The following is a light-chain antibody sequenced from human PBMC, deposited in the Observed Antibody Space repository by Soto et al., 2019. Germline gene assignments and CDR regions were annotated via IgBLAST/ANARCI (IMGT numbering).Light chain of an antibody. V-gene: IGKV3-11*01. CDR3: QQHNSWPLT. Sequence: EIVLTQSPATLSLSPAERATLSWRASQSVSTYLAWYKQKPGQAPRLLIHDAINRATGIPARVSGRGSGTEFTLTISNLEPEDFDVYYCQQHNSWPLTFGGGTKVDIK. J-gene: IGKJ4*01. CDR2: DAI. CDR1: QSVSTY.